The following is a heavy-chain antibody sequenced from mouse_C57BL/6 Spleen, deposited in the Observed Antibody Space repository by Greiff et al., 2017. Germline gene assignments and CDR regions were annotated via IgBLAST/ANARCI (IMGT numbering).Heavy chain of an antibody. J-gene: IGHJ2*01. Sequence: VQLQQPGAELVKPGASVKMSCKASGYTFTSYWITWVKQRPGQGLEWIGDIYPGSGSTNYNEKFKSKATLTVDTSSSTAYMQLSSLTSEDSAVYYCARYPYYDYDGSPYFDYWGQGTTLTVSS. D-gene: IGHD2-4*01. CDR3: ARYPYYDYDGSPYFDY. CDR2: IYPGSGST. CDR1: GYTFTSYW. V-gene: IGHV1-55*01.